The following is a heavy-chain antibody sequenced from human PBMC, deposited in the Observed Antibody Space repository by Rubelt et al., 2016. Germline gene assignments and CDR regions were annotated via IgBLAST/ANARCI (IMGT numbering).Heavy chain of an antibody. D-gene: IGHD6-25*01. Sequence: QVQLVESGGGVVQPGRSLRLSCAASGFTFRTYAMHWVRQAPGKGLEWVAVISHDGNYYQHADSVKGRFTISRDNSKNTLYLQMNSLRPEVTAVYYCASCEAAPGNLDYWGQGTLVAVSS. J-gene: IGHJ4*02. CDR2: ISHDGNYY. V-gene: IGHV3-30*04. CDR3: ASCEAAPGNLDY. CDR1: GFTFRTYA.